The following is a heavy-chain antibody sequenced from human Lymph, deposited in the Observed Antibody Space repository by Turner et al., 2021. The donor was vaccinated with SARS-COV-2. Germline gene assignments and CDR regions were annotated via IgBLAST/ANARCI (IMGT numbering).Heavy chain of an antibody. V-gene: IGHV3-53*01. D-gene: IGHD4-17*01. CDR1: EFTVSSNY. Sequence: EVQLVESGGGLIQPGGSLRPSCAASEFTVSSNYMSWVRQAPGKGLEWVLIIYSGGSTYYADSVKGRFTISRDNSKNTLYLQMNSLRAEDTAVYYCARVLPYGDYFDYWGQGTLVTVSS. CDR2: IYSGGST. CDR3: ARVLPYGDYFDY. J-gene: IGHJ4*02.